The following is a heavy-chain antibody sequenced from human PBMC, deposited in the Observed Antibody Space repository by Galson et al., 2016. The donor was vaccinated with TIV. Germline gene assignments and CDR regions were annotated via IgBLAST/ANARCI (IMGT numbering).Heavy chain of an antibody. D-gene: IGHD1-14*01. CDR3: AKGQLRAARRFYYMDV. CDR1: GFTFDDYA. Sequence: SLRLSCAASGFTFDDYAMHWVRQVPGRGLEWVSVISWNSGSIVYADSVKGRFLISRDNAKKSLYLQMNSLRAEDTALYYCAKGQLRAARRFYYMDVWGKGTTVTVSS. J-gene: IGHJ6*03. V-gene: IGHV3-9*01. CDR2: ISWNSGSI.